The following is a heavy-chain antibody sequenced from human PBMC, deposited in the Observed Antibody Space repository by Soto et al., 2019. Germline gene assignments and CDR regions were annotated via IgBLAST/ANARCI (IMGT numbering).Heavy chain of an antibody. CDR2: IYHSGTT. CDR1: VGSISSGGYY. CDR3: ARGRGNRLLGWFDR. J-gene: IGHJ5*01. Sequence: QVQLPESGPGLVKPSQTLSLTCTVSVGSISSGGYYWSWIRQHPGKGLEWIGYIYHSGTTYYIPSIKSRVTISDDPYKNQLARKLRSVSAADTLVYDCARGRGNRLLGWFDRWGQATLVTVSS. D-gene: IGHD2-2*01. V-gene: IGHV4-31*03.